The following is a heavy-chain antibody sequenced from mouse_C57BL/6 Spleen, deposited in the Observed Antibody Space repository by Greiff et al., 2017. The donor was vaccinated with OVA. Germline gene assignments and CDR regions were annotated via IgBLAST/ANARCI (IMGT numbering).Heavy chain of an antibody. CDR1: GYTFTSYW. CDR3: ARKDYNSNPDY. V-gene: IGHV1-69*01. CDR2: IDPSDSYT. J-gene: IGHJ2*01. Sequence: VQLQQPGAELVMPGASVKLSCKASGYTFTSYWMHWVKQRPGQGLEWIGEIDPSDSYTNYNQKFKGKSTLTVDKSSSTAYMQLSSLTSEDSAVYYCARKDYNSNPDYWGQGTTLTVSS. D-gene: IGHD2-5*01.